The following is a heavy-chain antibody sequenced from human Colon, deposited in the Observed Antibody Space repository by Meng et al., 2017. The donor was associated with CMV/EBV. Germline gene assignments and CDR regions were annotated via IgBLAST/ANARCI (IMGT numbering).Heavy chain of an antibody. CDR2: IAYDGSNK. V-gene: IGHV3-30*03. CDR3: ARDSGSSLRYFDY. J-gene: IGHJ4*02. Sequence: QVQHVVGVGEGGCQPGRSLNLSCGASGFNFSSYGMHWVRQAPGKGLEWVAFIAYDGSNKYYDGSVKGRFTISRDSSKNTLYLQMNSLRADDTAVYYCARDSGSSLRYFDYWGQGTLVTVSS. D-gene: IGHD1-26*01. CDR1: GFNFSSYG.